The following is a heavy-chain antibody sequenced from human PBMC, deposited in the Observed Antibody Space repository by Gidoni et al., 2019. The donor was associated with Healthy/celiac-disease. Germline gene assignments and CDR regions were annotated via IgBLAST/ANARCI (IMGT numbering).Heavy chain of an antibody. CDR1: GFPFSRYA. J-gene: IGHJ4*02. V-gene: IGHV3-30-3*01. Sequence: QVQLVESGGGVVQPGRSLRLSCAASGFPFSRYAMHWVRQAPGKGLECVAVISYDGSNKYYADSVKGRFTISRDNSKNTLYLQMNSLRAEDTAVYYCARGTDIVVVVAATPDFDYWGQGTLVTVSS. D-gene: IGHD2-15*01. CDR3: ARGTDIVVVVAATPDFDY. CDR2: ISYDGSNK.